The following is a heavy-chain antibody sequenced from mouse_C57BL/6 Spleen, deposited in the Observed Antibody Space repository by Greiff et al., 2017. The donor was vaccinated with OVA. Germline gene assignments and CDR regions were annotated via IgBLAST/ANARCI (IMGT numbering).Heavy chain of an antibody. J-gene: IGHJ2*01. CDR3: AKAGLLRSIDY. CDR1: GFSLTSYG. V-gene: IGHV2-4*01. CDR2: IWSGGST. D-gene: IGHD2-3*01. Sequence: VMLVESGPGLVKPSQSLSITCTVSGFSLTSYGVHWVRQPPGKGLEWLGVIWSGGSTDYNAAFISRLSISKDNSKSQVFFKMNSLQADDTAIYYCAKAGLLRSIDYWGQGTTLTVSS.